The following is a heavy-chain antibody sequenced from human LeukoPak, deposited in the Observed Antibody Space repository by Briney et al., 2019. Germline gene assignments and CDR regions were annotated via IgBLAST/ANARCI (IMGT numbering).Heavy chain of an antibody. J-gene: IGHJ6*02. CDR2: IYSGGST. V-gene: IGHV3-66*01. CDR1: GFTVSSNY. D-gene: IGHD5/OR15-5a*01. CDR3: ARGQLSTTTNYGMDV. Sequence: GGSLRLSCAASGFTVSSNYMSWVRQAPGNGLEWVSVIYSGGSTYYADSVKGRFTISRDNSKNTLYLQMNSLRAEDTAVYYCARGQLSTTTNYGMDVWGQGTTVTVSS.